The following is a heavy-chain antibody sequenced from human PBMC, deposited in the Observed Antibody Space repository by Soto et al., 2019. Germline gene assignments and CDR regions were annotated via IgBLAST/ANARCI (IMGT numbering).Heavy chain of an antibody. Sequence: ASVKVSCKASGYTVSTYYMHWVRQAPGQGYEWMGIINPSGGSTTYAQKFQGRVTITRDTSASTAYMELSSLRSEDTAVYYCALIVGATIEYWGQGTLVTVSS. J-gene: IGHJ4*02. CDR2: INPSGGST. CDR3: ALIVGATIEY. CDR1: GYTVSTYY. V-gene: IGHV1-46*01. D-gene: IGHD1-26*01.